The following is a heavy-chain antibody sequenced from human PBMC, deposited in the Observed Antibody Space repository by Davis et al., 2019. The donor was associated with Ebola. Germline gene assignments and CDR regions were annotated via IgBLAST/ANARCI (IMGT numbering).Heavy chain of an antibody. Sequence: GRFTISRDNAKNSLYLQMNSLRAEDTAVYYCARDVVRGLNWFDPWGQGTLVTVSS. V-gene: IGHV3-11*05. J-gene: IGHJ5*02. CDR3: ARDVVRGLNWFDP. D-gene: IGHD2-15*01.